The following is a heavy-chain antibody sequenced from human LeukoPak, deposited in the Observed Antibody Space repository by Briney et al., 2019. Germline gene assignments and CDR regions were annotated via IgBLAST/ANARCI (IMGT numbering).Heavy chain of an antibody. V-gene: IGHV4-39*07. CDR2: IYYSGST. J-gene: IGHJ3*02. CDR1: GGSISSSSYY. CDR3: ARDWSSNVFDI. Sequence: SETLSLTCTVSGGSISSSSYYWGWIRQPPGKGLEWIGSIYYSGSTYYNPSLKSRVTISVDTSKNQFSLKLSSVTAADTAVYYRARDWSSNVFDIWGQGTTVTVSS.